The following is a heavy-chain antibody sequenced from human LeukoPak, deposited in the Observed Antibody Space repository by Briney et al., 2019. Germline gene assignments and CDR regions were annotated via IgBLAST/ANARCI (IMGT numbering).Heavy chain of an antibody. Sequence: GASVKVPCEASGYRFTDYYMHWVRQAPGQGLESMGWINPDSGGTNYPQKFQGRVTMTRDTSISTAYMELSRLRSDDTAVYYCARGGHYYSYSMDFWGKGTTVTVSS. J-gene: IGHJ6*03. CDR2: INPDSGGT. CDR1: GYRFTDYY. CDR3: ARGGHYYSYSMDF. V-gene: IGHV1-2*02.